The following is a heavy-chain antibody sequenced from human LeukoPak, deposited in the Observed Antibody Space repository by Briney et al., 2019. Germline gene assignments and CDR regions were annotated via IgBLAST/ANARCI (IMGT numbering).Heavy chain of an antibody. CDR3: AKVDSGSLIDY. D-gene: IGHD1-26*01. CDR2: IWYNGSNK. J-gene: IGHJ4*02. V-gene: IGHV3-33*06. CDR1: GFTFSSYG. Sequence: GGPQRLSCAPSGFTFSSYGMHWVRQAPGKGLEGVAVIWYNGSNKYYADSVKGRFSISRDNSKNTLYLQMNSLRAGDTAVYYCAKVDSGSLIDYWGQGTLVTVSS.